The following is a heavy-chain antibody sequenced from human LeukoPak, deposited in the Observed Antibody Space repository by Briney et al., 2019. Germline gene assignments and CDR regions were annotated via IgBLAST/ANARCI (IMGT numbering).Heavy chain of an antibody. Sequence: GGSLRLSCAASGFTFRSYTMNWVRQAPGKGLEWVSHISTTSSSIYYADSVKDRFIISRDNAKNSLYLHMNSLRDEDTAVYYCARDSVMKYWGQGTLVTVSS. J-gene: IGHJ4*02. CDR2: ISTTSSSI. CDR1: GFTFRSYT. CDR3: ARDSVMKY. V-gene: IGHV3-48*02.